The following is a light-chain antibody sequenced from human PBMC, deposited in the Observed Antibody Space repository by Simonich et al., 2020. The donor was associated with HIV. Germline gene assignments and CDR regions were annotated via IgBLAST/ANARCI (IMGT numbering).Light chain of an antibody. CDR1: QGISNY. V-gene: IGKV1-27*01. CDR2: DAY. CDR3: QKYSRAPPLT. Sequence: DIQMTQSPSSLSASVGDRVTITCRASQGISNYLAWYQQKPGKVPKLLIYDAYTLQSGVPSRFSGSGSGTYFTLTISGLQPEDVATYYCQKYSRAPPLTFGGGTKLEIK. J-gene: IGKJ4*01.